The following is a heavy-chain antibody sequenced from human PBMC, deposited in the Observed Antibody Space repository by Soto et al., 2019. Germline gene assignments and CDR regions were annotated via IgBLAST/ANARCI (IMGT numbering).Heavy chain of an antibody. CDR3: AKGNGASYYYYMDV. CDR2: ISGTGGRT. CDR1: AFTFSSYA. Sequence: GGSLRLSCAASAFTFSSYAMTWVRQAPGKGLEWVSTISGTGGRTYYADSVRGRFTISRDNPINTLYLQMNSLRAEDTAVYYCAKGNGASYYYYMDVWGKGTTVTVSS. D-gene: IGHD1-26*01. V-gene: IGHV3-23*01. J-gene: IGHJ6*03.